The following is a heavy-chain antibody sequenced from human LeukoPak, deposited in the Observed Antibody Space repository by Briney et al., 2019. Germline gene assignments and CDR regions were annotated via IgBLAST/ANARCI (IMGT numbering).Heavy chain of an antibody. Sequence: PSETLSLTCTVSGGSISSGSYYWSWIRQPAGKGLEWIGRIYTSGSTNYNPSLKSRVTISVDTSKNQFSLKLSSVTAADTAVYYCARGCYYYASGSWEYYFDYWGQGTLVTVSS. D-gene: IGHD3-10*01. CDR3: ARGCYYYASGSWEYYFDY. J-gene: IGHJ4*02. CDR1: GGSISSGSYY. CDR2: IYTSGST. V-gene: IGHV4-61*02.